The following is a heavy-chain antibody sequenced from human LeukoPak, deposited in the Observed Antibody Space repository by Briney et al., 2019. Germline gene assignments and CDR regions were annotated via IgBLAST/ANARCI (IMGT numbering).Heavy chain of an antibody. Sequence: SETLSLTCTVSGGSISSSSYYWGWIRQPPGKGLEWTGSIYYSGSTYYNPSLKSRVTISVDTSKNQFSLKLSSVTAADTAVYYCARFSIEAANYFDYWGQGTLVTVSS. CDR2: IYYSGST. CDR1: GGSISSSSYY. CDR3: ARFSIEAANYFDY. D-gene: IGHD1-26*01. V-gene: IGHV4-39*01. J-gene: IGHJ4*02.